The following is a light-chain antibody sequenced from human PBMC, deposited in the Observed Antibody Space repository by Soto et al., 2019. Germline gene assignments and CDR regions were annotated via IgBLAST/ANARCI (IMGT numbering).Light chain of an antibody. CDR2: GAS. CDR1: QSVSSSY. V-gene: IGKV3-20*01. J-gene: IGKJ3*01. CDR3: QQYGSSPFT. Sequence: EIVLTQSPGTLSLSPGERATLSCRASQSVSSSYLAWYQQKPRQAPRLLIYGASSRATGIPDSFSGSGSGTDFTLTISKPEPEDFAGYYFQQYGSSPFTFGPGTKVDIK.